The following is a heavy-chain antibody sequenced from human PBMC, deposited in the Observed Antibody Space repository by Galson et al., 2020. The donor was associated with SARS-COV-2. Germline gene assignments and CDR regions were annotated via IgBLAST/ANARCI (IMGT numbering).Heavy chain of an antibody. CDR2: IYYSGST. Sequence: ETSETLSLTCTVSGGSISSSSYYWGWIRQPPGKGLEWIGSIYYSGSTYYNPSLKSRVTISVDTSKNQFSLKLSSVTAADTAVYYCARSYYDFWSGPPDYCMDVWGQGTTVTVSS. J-gene: IGHJ6*02. D-gene: IGHD3-3*01. CDR3: ARSYYDFWSGPPDYCMDV. V-gene: IGHV4-39*01. CDR1: GGSISSSSYY.